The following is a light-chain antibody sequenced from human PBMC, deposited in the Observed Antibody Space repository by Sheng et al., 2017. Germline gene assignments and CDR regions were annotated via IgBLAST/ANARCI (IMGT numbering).Light chain of an antibody. V-gene: IGKV1-39*01. CDR3: QQSFSTPIT. CDR1: QSISSY. CDR2: AAS. J-gene: IGKJ5*01. Sequence: DIQMTQSPSSLSASVGDRVTITCRASQSISSYLNWYQXKLGKAPKLLIYAASSLQSGVPSRFSGSGSATDFTLTISSLQPEDFATYYCQQSFSTPITFGQGTRLEIK.